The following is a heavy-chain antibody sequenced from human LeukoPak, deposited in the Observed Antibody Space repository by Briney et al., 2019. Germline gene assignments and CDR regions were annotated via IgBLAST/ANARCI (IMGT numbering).Heavy chain of an antibody. D-gene: IGHD1-14*01. CDR2: IYHSGST. V-gene: IGHV4-38-2*01. CDR1: RYSLSSGYY. CDR3: ARGPRWEPPLGY. Sequence: SETLSLTCAVSRYSLSSGYYWGWTRQPPGKGREWIGSIYHSGSTYYNPSLKSRDTISVDTSKNQFSLKLSSVTAADTAVYYCARGPRWEPPLGYWGQGTLVTVSS. J-gene: IGHJ4*02.